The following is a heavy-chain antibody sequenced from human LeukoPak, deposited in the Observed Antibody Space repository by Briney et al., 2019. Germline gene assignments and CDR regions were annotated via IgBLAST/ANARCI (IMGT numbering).Heavy chain of an antibody. CDR2: IYYSGGT. Sequence: SETLSLTCTVSGGSISSGGYFWSWIRQHPGKGLEWIGYIYYSGGTYYNPSLKSRVTISLDTSKNQFSLKLTSVTAADTAVYYCAGWLEGSGWVGPYFDYWGQGTLVTASS. CDR3: AGWLEGSGWVGPYFDY. J-gene: IGHJ4*02. V-gene: IGHV4-31*03. CDR1: GGSISSGGYF. D-gene: IGHD6-19*01.